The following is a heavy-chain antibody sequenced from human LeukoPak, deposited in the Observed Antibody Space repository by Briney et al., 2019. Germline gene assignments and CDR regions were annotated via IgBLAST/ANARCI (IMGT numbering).Heavy chain of an antibody. CDR1: GFTFSSYA. CDR2: ISGSGGST. V-gene: IGHV3-23*01. D-gene: IGHD2-2*01. CDR3: AKGDIVVVPAALYH. Sequence: GGSLRLSCAASGFTFSSYAMSWVRQAPGKGLEWVSAISGSGGSTYYADSVKGRFTISRDNSKDTLYLQMNSLRAEDTAVYYCAKGDIVVVPAALYHWGQGTLVTVSS. J-gene: IGHJ5*02.